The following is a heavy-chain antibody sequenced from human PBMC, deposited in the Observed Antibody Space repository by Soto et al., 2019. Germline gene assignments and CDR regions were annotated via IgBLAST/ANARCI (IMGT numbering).Heavy chain of an antibody. CDR1: GYTFTVYY. Sequence: ASVKVSCQASGYTFTVYYMHWVRQPALQWLDWMGWINPNSGGTNYAQKFQGWVTMTRDTSISTAYMELSRLRSDDTAVYYCARDEGGYDILTGYYKAHHFDYWGQGVLVTVS. D-gene: IGHD3-9*01. CDR2: INPNSGGT. J-gene: IGHJ4*02. CDR3: ARDEGGYDILTGYYKAHHFDY. V-gene: IGHV1-2*04.